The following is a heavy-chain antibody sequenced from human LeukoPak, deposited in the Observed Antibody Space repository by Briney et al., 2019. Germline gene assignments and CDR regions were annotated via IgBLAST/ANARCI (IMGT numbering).Heavy chain of an antibody. Sequence: ASAKVSCKASGYTFTSYAMNWVRQAPGQGLEWMGWINTNTGNPTYAQGFTGRFVFSLDTSVSTAYLQICSLKAEDTAVYYCARDYSNHYYYYGMDVWGQGTTVTVSS. D-gene: IGHD4-11*01. CDR3: ARDYSNHYYYYGMDV. V-gene: IGHV7-4-1*01. CDR2: INTNTGNP. CDR1: GYTFTSYA. J-gene: IGHJ6*02.